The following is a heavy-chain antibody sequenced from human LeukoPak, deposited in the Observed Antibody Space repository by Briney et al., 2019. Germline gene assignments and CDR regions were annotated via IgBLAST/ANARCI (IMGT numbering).Heavy chain of an antibody. CDR2: IYSGGST. V-gene: IGHV3-66*01. CDR3: AREMRWEVRGYYFDY. D-gene: IGHD1-26*01. CDR1: GFTVSSNY. Sequence: GGSLRLSCAASGFTVSSNYMSWVRQAPGKGLEWVSVIYSGGSTYYADSVKGRFTISRDKSKNTLYLKMNSLRAEDTAVYYCAREMRWEVRGYYFDYWGQGTLVTVSS. J-gene: IGHJ4*02.